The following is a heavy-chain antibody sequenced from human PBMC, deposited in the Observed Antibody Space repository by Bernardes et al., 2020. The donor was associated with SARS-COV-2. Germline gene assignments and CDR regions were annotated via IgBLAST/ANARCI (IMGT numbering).Heavy chain of an antibody. J-gene: IGHJ5*02. Sequence: SETLSLTCTVSGGSISSGGYYWSWIRQHPGKGLEWIGYIYYSGSTYYNPSLKSRVTISVDTSKNQFSLKLSSVTAADTAVYYCARFTAEGYCSSTSCYFDSYPWGQGTLVTVSS. CDR2: IYYSGST. D-gene: IGHD2-2*01. CDR3: ARFTAEGYCSSTSCYFDSYP. V-gene: IGHV4-31*03. CDR1: GGSISSGGYY.